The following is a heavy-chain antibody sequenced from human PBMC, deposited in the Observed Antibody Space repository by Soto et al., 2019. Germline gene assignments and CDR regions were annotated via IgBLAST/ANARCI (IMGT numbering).Heavy chain of an antibody. CDR1: GCRFEQYV. J-gene: IGHJ4*02. Sequence: GGSLRLSCAVSGCRFEQYVMHWVRQAPGKGLEWVASISYDGSNKYYADSVKGRFTISRDNSKNTLYLQMNSLRAEDTAVYYCAKELHTSSGWSQVIYWGQGTLVTVSS. V-gene: IGHV3-30*18. CDR3: AKELHTSSGWSQVIY. CDR2: ISYDGSNK. D-gene: IGHD6-19*01.